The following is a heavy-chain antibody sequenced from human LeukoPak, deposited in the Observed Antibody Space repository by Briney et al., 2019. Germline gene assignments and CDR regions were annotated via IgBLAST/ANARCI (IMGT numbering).Heavy chain of an antibody. J-gene: IGHJ4*02. D-gene: IGHD5-18*01. CDR1: GGSISSYY. Sequence: SETLSLTCTVSGGSISSYYWGWIRQPPGKGREWIGSIYYSGSTYYNPSLKSRVTISVDTSKNQSSLKLSSVTAADTAVYYCASQNGYSYGYDFDYWGQGTLVTVSS. V-gene: IGHV4-39*01. CDR2: IYYSGST. CDR3: ASQNGYSYGYDFDY.